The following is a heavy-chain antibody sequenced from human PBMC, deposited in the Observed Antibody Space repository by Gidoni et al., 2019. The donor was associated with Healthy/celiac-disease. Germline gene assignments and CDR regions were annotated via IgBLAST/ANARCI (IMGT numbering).Heavy chain of an antibody. V-gene: IGHV3-21*01. CDR3: ARVLTLGDSPDY. CDR1: GFTFSSYS. D-gene: IGHD3-16*01. J-gene: IGHJ4*02. CDR2: ISSSSSYI. Sequence: EVQLVESGGGLVKPGGSRRLSCAASGFTFSSYSMNWVRQAPGKGLEWVSSISSSSSYIYYADSVKGRFTISRDNAKNSLYLQMNSLRAEDTAVYYCARVLTLGDSPDYWGQGTLVTVSS.